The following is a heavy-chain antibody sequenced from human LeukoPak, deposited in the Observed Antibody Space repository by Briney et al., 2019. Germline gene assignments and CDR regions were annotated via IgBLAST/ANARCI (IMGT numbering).Heavy chain of an antibody. D-gene: IGHD6-19*01. V-gene: IGHV3-30*18. CDR3: GKPVTGSIFDY. J-gene: IGHJ4*02. Sequence: AGRSLTLSCAASGFTFSSSAMHWVRQAPGKGLEWVAVVFSDGTYKYYADSVKGRFTISRDNSKSTLYLQMNSLRAEDTAVYYCGKPVTGSIFDYWGRGTLVTVSS. CDR2: VFSDGTYK. CDR1: GFTFSSSA.